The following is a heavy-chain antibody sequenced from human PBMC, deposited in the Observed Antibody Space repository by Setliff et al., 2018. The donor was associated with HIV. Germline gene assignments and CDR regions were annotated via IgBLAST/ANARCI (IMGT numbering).Heavy chain of an antibody. Sequence: GASVKVSCKASGYTFTSYGISWVRQAPGQGLEWMGWISAYNGNTNYAQKFQGRVTMTTDTSTSTAYMELSSLRSEDTAVYYCARVGSYWTQFDYWGQGTLVTVSS. CDR1: GYTFTSYG. CDR3: ARVGSYWTQFDY. V-gene: IGHV1-18*01. CDR2: ISAYNGNT. J-gene: IGHJ4*01. D-gene: IGHD2-15*01.